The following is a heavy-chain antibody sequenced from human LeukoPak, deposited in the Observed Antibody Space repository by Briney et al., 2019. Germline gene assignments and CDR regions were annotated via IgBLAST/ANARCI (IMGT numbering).Heavy chain of an antibody. CDR1: GFTFSSYA. Sequence: GGSLRLSCAAPGFTFSSYAMHWVRQAPGKGLEWVAVISYDGSNKYYADSVKGRFTISRDNSKNTLYLQMNSLRAEDTAVHYCARELGRGSGSLYYGMDVWGKGTTVTVSS. V-gene: IGHV3-30*04. J-gene: IGHJ6*04. CDR3: ARELGRGSGSLYYGMDV. D-gene: IGHD3-10*01. CDR2: ISYDGSNK.